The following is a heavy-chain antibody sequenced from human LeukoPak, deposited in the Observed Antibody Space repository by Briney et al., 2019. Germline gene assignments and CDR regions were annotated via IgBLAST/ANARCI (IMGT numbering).Heavy chain of an antibody. J-gene: IGHJ3*02. CDR2: IYSSGST. Sequence: SETLSLTCTVSGGSISGFHWRWIRLPPGKGLEWIGNIYSSGSTNYNPSLNSRVTISVDTSKNQFSLKLSSVTAADTAVYYCARSVLLWFGETGRAFDIWGQGTMVTVSS. CDR1: GGSISGFH. D-gene: IGHD3-10*01. V-gene: IGHV4-59*12. CDR3: ARSVLLWFGETGRAFDI.